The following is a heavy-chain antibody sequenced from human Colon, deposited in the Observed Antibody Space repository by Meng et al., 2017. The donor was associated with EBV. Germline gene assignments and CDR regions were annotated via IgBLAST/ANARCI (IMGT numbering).Heavy chain of an antibody. CDR3: ARDRKHYGERGWFDP. D-gene: IGHD4-17*01. Sequence: QVQRQESGPGLVQPSQTLSLTCTVSGGSISSGDYYWSWIRQPPGKGLEWIGYIYYSGSTYSNASLKSRVTISIVRSKNQFSLKLSSVTAADTAVYYCARDRKHYGERGWFDPWGQGTLVTVSS. CDR2: IYYSGST. V-gene: IGHV4-30-4*01. CDR1: GGSISSGDYY. J-gene: IGHJ5*02.